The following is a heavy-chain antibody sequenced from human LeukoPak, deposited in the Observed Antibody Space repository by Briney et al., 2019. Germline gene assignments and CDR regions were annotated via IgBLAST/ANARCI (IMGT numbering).Heavy chain of an antibody. Sequence: SETLSLTCTVSGGPISSSSYYWGWIRQPPGKGLEWIGSIYYSGSTYYNPSLKSRVTISVDTSKNQFSLKLSSATAADTAVYCCARDLLRPFDYWGQGTLVTVSS. CDR1: GGPISSSSYY. J-gene: IGHJ4*02. D-gene: IGHD2-15*01. V-gene: IGHV4-39*07. CDR3: ARDLLRPFDY. CDR2: IYYSGST.